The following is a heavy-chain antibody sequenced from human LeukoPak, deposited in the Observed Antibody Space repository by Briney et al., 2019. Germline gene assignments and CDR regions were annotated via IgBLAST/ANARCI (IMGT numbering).Heavy chain of an antibody. CDR2: ISWNGGSI. CDR3: TKGQWQAFDY. D-gene: IGHD6-19*01. J-gene: IGHJ4*02. V-gene: IGHV3-9*03. Sequence: GRSLRLSCAASGFTFGDYAMDWVRQVPGKGLEWVSYISWNGGSINYADSVKGRFTISRDNAKNSLYLQMDSLRSEDMALYYCTKGQWQAFDYWGQGALVTIST. CDR1: GFTFGDYA.